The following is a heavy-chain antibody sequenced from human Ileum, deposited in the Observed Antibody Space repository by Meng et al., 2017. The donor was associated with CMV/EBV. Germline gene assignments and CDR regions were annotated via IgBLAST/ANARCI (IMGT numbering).Heavy chain of an antibody. CDR2: IKPHSGDT. D-gene: IGHD5-12*01. J-gene: IGHJ4*02. CDR1: GYTFTDYY. V-gene: IGHV1-2*02. Sequence: QVQLARAGTEVKKPGVSVKVSCKASGYTFTDYYWHWERQAPGQGLEWMGWIKPHSGDTKYEKKFQGRVTMTSDTSISTVYMELTRLTPDDTAIYYCAREIIMAARAFGYWGQGTLVTVSS. CDR3: AREIIMAARAFGY.